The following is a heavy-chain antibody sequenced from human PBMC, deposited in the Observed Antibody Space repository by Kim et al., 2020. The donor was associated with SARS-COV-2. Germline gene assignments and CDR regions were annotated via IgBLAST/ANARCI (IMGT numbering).Heavy chain of an antibody. CDR2: IYYSGST. D-gene: IGHD6-25*01. CDR3: ARSGWTEGHILFDY. V-gene: IGHV4-31*03. J-gene: IGHJ4*02. CDR1: GGSISSGGYY. Sequence: SETLSLTCTVSGGSISSGGYYWSWIRQHPGKGLEWIGYIYYSGSTSYNPSLKSRVTISVDTSKNQFSLKLSSVTAADTAVYYCARSGWTEGHILFDYWGQGTLVTVSS.